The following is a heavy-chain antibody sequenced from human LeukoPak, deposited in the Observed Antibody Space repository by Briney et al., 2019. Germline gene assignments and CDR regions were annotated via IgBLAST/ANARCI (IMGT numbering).Heavy chain of an antibody. V-gene: IGHV3-33*05. D-gene: IGHD3-16*01. Sequence: PGGSLRLSCAASGFIFSSYGMHWVRQAPGKGLEWVAVISYDGSNKYYEDSVKGRLTISRDNSKNTLYLQMNNLRVEDTAVYYCARYMITFGGVPLDAFDVWGLGTMVAVSS. CDR3: ARYMITFGGVPLDAFDV. CDR2: ISYDGSNK. CDR1: GFIFSSYG. J-gene: IGHJ3*01.